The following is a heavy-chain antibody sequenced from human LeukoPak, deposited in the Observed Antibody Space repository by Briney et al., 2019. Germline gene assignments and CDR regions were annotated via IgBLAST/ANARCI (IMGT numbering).Heavy chain of an antibody. J-gene: IGHJ4*02. D-gene: IGHD6-19*01. V-gene: IGHV3-23*01. CDR3: ARGSSGWYHAV. CDR1: GLTFSSFG. CDR2: ISGSAVST. Sequence: GGSLRLSCAASGLTFSSFGMTWVRQAPGKGLEWVSAISGSAVSTFYADSVKGRFTISRDNSKNTLYLQMNSLRAEDTALYYCARGSSGWYHAVWGQGTLVTVSS.